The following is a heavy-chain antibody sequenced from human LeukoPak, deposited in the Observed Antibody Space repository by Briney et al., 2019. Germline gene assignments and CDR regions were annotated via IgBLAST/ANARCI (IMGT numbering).Heavy chain of an antibody. J-gene: IGHJ3*02. Sequence: TGGSLRLSCAASGFTFSSYEMNWVRQAPGKGLEWVSYISSSGSTIYYADSVKGRFTSSRDKAKNSLYLQMNSLRAEDTAVYYCARESGFRGDAFDIWGQGTMVTVSS. CDR1: GFTFSSYE. V-gene: IGHV3-48*03. CDR3: ARESGFRGDAFDI. CDR2: ISSSGSTI. D-gene: IGHD3-10*01.